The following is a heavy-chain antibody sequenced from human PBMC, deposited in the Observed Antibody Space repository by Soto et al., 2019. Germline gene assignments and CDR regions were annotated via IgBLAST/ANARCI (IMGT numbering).Heavy chain of an antibody. CDR2: IWYDGSNK. CDR1: GFTFSSYG. Sequence: QVQLVESGGGVVQPGRSLRLSCAASGFTFSSYGMHWVRQAPGKGLEWVAVIWYDGSNKYYADSVKGRLTISRDNSKNTLYLQMNSLRAEDTAVYYCARDLRPYSGSYVSDYWGQGTLVTVSS. J-gene: IGHJ4*02. V-gene: IGHV3-33*01. D-gene: IGHD1-26*01. CDR3: ARDLRPYSGSYVSDY.